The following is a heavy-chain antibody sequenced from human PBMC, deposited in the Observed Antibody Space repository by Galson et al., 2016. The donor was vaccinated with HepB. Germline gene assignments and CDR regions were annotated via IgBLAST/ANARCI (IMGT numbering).Heavy chain of an antibody. CDR3: TRVLAVVIHRFLAPDRFDP. J-gene: IGHJ5*02. Sequence: SLRLSCAASGFTFGDYDMSWFRQAPGKGLEWVGLIKSKAFGGTIEYAASVKGRFTIARDDSKSIVHLQMNSLKTEDTAVYFCTRVLAVVIHRFLAPDRFDPWGQGTLVTVSS. CDR1: GFTFGDYD. CDR2: IKSKAFGGTI. V-gene: IGHV3-49*03. D-gene: IGHD3-22*01.